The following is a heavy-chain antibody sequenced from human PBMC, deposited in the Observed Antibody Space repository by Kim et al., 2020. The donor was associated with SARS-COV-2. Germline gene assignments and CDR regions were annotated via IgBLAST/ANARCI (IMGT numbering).Heavy chain of an antibody. Sequence: GGSLRLSCAASGFTFSNYWMFWVRQLPGKRLEWISLVSLDGKRTNYADSVKGRFTMSRDNGRNTVSLQMNSLRDDYTALYFCARLSGTYLDHWGQGSLVTVSS. CDR1: GFTFSNYW. V-gene: IGHV3-74*01. D-gene: IGHD1-26*01. CDR2: VSLDGKRT. J-gene: IGHJ4*02. CDR3: ARLSGTYLDH.